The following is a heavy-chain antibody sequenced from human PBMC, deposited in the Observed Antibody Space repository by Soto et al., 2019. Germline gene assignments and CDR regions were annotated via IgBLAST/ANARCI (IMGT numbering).Heavy chain of an antibody. V-gene: IGHV1-8*01. Sequence: QVQLVQSEAEVKKPGASVKVSCKASGYSFTSYDINWVRQATGQGLEWMGWMNPNSGNTGYAQKFQGRVTMTRNTSISTAYMELSSLRSEDTAVYYCARGEGYCSGGSCYLGAFDIWGQGTMVTVSS. CDR3: ARGEGYCSGGSCYLGAFDI. CDR1: GYSFTSYD. J-gene: IGHJ3*02. D-gene: IGHD2-15*01. CDR2: MNPNSGNT.